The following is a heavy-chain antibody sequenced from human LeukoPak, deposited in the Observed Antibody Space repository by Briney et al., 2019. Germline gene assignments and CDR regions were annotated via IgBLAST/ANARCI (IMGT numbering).Heavy chain of an antibody. Sequence: GGSLRLSCSASGFTFSSFVMHWVRQAPGKGLEYVSLISSNGGSTYYADSVKVRFTISRDNSKNTLYLQMSSLRPEDTAEYYCVNQISGWVYWGQGTMVTVSS. J-gene: IGHJ4*02. D-gene: IGHD6-19*01. V-gene: IGHV3-64D*06. CDR3: VNQISGWVY. CDR2: ISSNGGST. CDR1: GFTFSSFV.